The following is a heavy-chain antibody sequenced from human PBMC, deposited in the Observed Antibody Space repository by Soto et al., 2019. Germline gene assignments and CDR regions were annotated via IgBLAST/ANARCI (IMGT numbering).Heavy chain of an antibody. J-gene: IGHJ5*02. Sequence: QVQLQASGPGLVTPSDTLSLTGTVSGGPISSYYWSWIRQPPGKGLEWIGSVYDSGTTHYNPSLKGGLNMSAATSKNKCSLKLTSVTASDTAVYYCVRLGPDVVRGFDPWGQGTLVTVSS. CDR1: GGPISSYY. CDR2: VYDSGTT. CDR3: VRLGPDVVRGFDP. V-gene: IGHV4-59*08.